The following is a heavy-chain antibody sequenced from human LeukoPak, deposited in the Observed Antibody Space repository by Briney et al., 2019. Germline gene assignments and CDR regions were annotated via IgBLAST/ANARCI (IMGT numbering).Heavy chain of an antibody. Sequence: ASVKVSCKASGYTFPNYDINWVRQATGQGPEWMGWMNFNSGSTGYAQKFQGRVTMTRNTAISTVYMELSSLKSEDTAIYYCAKVGLGNTAIHIWGQGTMVTVSS. CDR2: MNFNSGST. V-gene: IGHV1-8*01. D-gene: IGHD3/OR15-3a*01. CDR3: AKVGLGNTAIHI. CDR1: GYTFPNYD. J-gene: IGHJ3*02.